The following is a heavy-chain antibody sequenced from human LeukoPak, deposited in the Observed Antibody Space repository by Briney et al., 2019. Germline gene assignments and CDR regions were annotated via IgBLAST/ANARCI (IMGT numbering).Heavy chain of an antibody. V-gene: IGHV1-18*01. CDR3: ARGHRLYGASQVPDY. Sequence: ASVKVSCKASGYTFTSYGISWVRQAPGQGLEWMGWISAYNGNTNYAQKLQGRVTMTTDTSTSTAYMELRSLRSDDTAVYYCARGHRLYGASQVPDYWGQGTLVTVSS. J-gene: IGHJ4*02. CDR2: ISAYNGNT. CDR1: GYTFTSYG. D-gene: IGHD4-17*01.